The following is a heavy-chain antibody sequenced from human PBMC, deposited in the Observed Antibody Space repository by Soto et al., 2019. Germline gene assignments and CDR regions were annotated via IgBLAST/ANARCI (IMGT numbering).Heavy chain of an antibody. Sequence: QVQLVQSGAEVKKPGSSVKVSCKASGGTFSSYAISWVRQAPGQGLEWMGGIIPIFGTANYAQKFQGRVTITADESTSTAYMELSSLRSEDTAVYYCASQGGPTVTTLSVNDYWGQGTLVTVSS. J-gene: IGHJ4*02. CDR1: GGTFSSYA. D-gene: IGHD4-17*01. V-gene: IGHV1-69*12. CDR3: ASQGGPTVTTLSVNDY. CDR2: IIPIFGTA.